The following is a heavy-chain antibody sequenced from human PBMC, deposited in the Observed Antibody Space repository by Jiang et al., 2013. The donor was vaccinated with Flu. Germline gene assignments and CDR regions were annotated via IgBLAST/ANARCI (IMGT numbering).Heavy chain of an antibody. CDR2: ISAYNGNT. J-gene: IGHJ4*02. D-gene: IGHD5-18*01. Sequence: WISAYNGNTKYAQKVQGRVAMTTDTFTSTAYMELRSLRSDDTAVYYCARGRYSYGSLFDYWGQGTLVTVSS. CDR3: ARGRYSYGSLFDY. V-gene: IGHV1-18*01.